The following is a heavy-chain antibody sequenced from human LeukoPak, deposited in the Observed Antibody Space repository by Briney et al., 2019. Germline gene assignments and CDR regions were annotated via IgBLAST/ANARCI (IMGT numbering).Heavy chain of an antibody. Sequence: GGSLRLSCAASGFTCRSYWMSWVRQAPGKGLEWVANINQGGSVQYYMDSVKGRFTISRDDAKNSLYVQMNSLRAEDTAVYYCARDGPADTDYWGQGTLVTVSS. CDR1: GFTCRSYW. CDR3: ARDGPADTDY. J-gene: IGHJ4*02. CDR2: INQGGSVQ. V-gene: IGHV3-7*01. D-gene: IGHD6-25*01.